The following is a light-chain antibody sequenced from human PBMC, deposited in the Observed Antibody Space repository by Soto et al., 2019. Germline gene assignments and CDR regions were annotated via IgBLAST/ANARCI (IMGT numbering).Light chain of an antibody. CDR1: SSDVGGCNF. Sequence: QSALTQPRSVSGSPGQSVTISCTGTSSDVGGCNFVSWYQQHPGKAPKFMIYDVTKRPSGVPDRFSGSKSGNTASLTISGPQAEDEADYYCCSYVGSYTSYVFGTGTKLTVL. V-gene: IGLV2-11*01. CDR2: DVT. J-gene: IGLJ1*01. CDR3: CSYVGSYTSYV.